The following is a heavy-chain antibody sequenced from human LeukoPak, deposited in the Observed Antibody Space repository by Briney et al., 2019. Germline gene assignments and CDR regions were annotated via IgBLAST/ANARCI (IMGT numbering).Heavy chain of an antibody. CDR1: GFTFDDYG. J-gene: IGHJ6*03. D-gene: IGHD6-13*01. V-gene: IGHV3-20*04. Sequence: GGSLRLSCAASGFTFDDYGMSWVRQAPGKGLEWVSGINWNGGSTGYADSVKGRFTISRDNAKNSLYLQMNSLRAEDTALYYCARVRSSSWSGHMDVWGKGTTVTVSS. CDR2: INWNGGST. CDR3: ARVRSSSWSGHMDV.